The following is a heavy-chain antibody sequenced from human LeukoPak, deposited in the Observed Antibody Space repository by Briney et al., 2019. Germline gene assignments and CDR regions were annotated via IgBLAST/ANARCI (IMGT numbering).Heavy chain of an antibody. CDR2: IYSGGST. Sequence: PGGSLRLSCAASGFTFSDYYMTWVRQAPGKGLEWVSLIYSGGSTYYADSVKGRFTISRDNAKNSLYLQMNSLRAEDTAVYYCARDNFHDSSGSDYWGQGTLVTVSS. CDR1: GFTFSDYY. J-gene: IGHJ4*02. D-gene: IGHD3-22*01. V-gene: IGHV3-69-1*02. CDR3: ARDNFHDSSGSDY.